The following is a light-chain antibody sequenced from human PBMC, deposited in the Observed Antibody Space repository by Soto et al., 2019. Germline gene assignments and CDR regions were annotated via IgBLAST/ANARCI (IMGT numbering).Light chain of an antibody. CDR2: AAS. Sequence: DVQMTQSPSSLSASVGDRVTITCRASQRIATYLNWYQQKLGKAPKLLIYAASSLESGVPSRFSGSGSGTDLTLTISSLQPEDFATYYCQQSYSIPFTFGGGTEVEIK. CDR3: QQSYSIPFT. CDR1: QRIATY. V-gene: IGKV1-39*01. J-gene: IGKJ4*01.